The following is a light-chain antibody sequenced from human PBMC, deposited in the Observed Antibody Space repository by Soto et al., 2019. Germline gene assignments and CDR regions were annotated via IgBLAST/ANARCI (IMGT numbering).Light chain of an antibody. CDR2: WAS. Sequence: DVVLTQSPDSLAVSLGERATINCKSSQSVLYSSNNMNYLAWYQQKAGQPPKLLIYWASTRESGVPDRFGGSGSGTEFTLTISSLQAEDVAVYYCQQYYSSPWTFGQGIKVEIK. CDR3: QQYYSSPWT. V-gene: IGKV4-1*01. J-gene: IGKJ1*01. CDR1: QSVLYSSNNMNY.